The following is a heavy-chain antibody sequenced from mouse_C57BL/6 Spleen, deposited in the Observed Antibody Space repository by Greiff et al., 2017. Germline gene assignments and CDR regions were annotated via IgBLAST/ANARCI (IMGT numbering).Heavy chain of an antibody. CDR3: ARSGAYGSSYGGFAY. V-gene: IGHV1-80*01. D-gene: IGHD1-1*01. Sequence: VQLQQSGAELVKPGASVKISCTASGYAFSSYWMNWVKQRPGKGLEWIGQINPGDGDTNYNGKFKGKATLTADKSSSTAYMQLSSLASEDSAVYFGARSGAYGSSYGGFAYWGQGTLVTVSA. J-gene: IGHJ3*01. CDR2: INPGDGDT. CDR1: GYAFSSYW.